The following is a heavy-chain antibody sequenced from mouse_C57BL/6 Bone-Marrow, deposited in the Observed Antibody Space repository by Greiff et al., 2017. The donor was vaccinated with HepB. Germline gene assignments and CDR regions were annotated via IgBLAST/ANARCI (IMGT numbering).Heavy chain of an antibody. D-gene: IGHD1-1*01. CDR1: GFTFSDYG. Sequence: EVQRVESGGGLVKPGGSLKLSCAASGFTFSDYGMHWVRQAPEKGLEWVAYISSGSSTIYYADTVKGRFTISRDNAKNTLFLQMTSLRSEDTAMYDCARQDYGSSYWFAYWGQGTRVTVSA. V-gene: IGHV5-17*01. J-gene: IGHJ3*01. CDR2: ISSGSSTI. CDR3: ARQDYGSSYWFAY.